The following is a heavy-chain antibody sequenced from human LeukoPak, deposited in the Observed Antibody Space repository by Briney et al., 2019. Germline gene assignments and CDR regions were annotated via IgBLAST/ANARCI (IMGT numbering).Heavy chain of an antibody. CDR3: ARSVGRYCSSTSCLDAFDI. CDR1: GGSFSGYY. V-gene: IGHV4-34*01. Sequence: PSETLSLTCAVYGGSFSGYYWSWIRQPPGKGLEWIGEINHSGSTNYNPSLKSRVTISVGTSKNQFSLKLSSVTAADTAVYYCARSVGRYCSSTSCLDAFDIWGQGTMVTVSS. J-gene: IGHJ3*02. D-gene: IGHD2-2*01. CDR2: INHSGST.